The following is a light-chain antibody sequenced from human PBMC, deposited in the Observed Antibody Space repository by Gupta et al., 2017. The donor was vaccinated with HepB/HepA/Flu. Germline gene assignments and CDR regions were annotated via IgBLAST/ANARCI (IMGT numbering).Light chain of an antibody. J-gene: IGKJ1*01. CDR1: QSISSY. CDR3: QQSDSTPGT. Sequence: EIQMTQSASSLSASVGDRVTITCRASQSISSYLNWYQQKPGKAPKLLIYAASSLQSGVPSRFSGSGSGTDFTLTISSLRPEDFATYYCQQSDSTPGTFGQGTKVEIK. V-gene: IGKV1-39*01. CDR2: AAS.